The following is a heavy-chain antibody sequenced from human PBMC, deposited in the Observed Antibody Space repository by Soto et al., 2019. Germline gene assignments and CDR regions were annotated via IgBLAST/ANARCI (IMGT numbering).Heavy chain of an antibody. CDR3: AREDRFDVVGPSGN. V-gene: IGHV4-39*02. CDR2: LYYTGTT. D-gene: IGHD1-26*01. CDR1: GGSIRTTAYY. J-gene: IGHJ1*01. Sequence: SETLSLTCTVSGGSIRTTAYYWAWVRQAPGKGLEWLGSLYYTGTTFNNPSLNSRVTISIDTSNNRFSLRLTSVTAADTAVYYCAREDRFDVVGPSGNWGQGALVTVSS.